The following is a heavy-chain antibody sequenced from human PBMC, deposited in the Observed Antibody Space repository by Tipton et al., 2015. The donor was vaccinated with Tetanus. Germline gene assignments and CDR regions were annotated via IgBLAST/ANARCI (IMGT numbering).Heavy chain of an antibody. CDR2: VFHSGTT. V-gene: IGHV4-39*01. CDR3: ARWIAVTGTDFDF. J-gene: IGHJ4*02. D-gene: IGHD6-19*01. Sequence: GLVKPSETLSLTCNVSGGSISRSAHYWGWIRQPPGKGLEWIGTVFHSGTTYYNPSLKSRVTISVDTSKNQFSLKLTSVTAADTAVYYCARWIAVTGTDFDFWGQGTLVTVSS. CDR1: GGSISRSAHY.